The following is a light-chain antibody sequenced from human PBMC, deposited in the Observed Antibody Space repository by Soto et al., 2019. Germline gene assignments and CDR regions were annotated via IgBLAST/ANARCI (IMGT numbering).Light chain of an antibody. J-gene: IGLJ1*01. CDR1: SSNIGANYD. CDR2: ANT. CDR3: VSFTTSRSYV. Sequence: QSVLTQPPSVSGAPGQRVTISCTGSSSNIGANYDVHWYQVLPGTAPKLLIYANTNRPSGVPDRFSGSKSGTSASLAITGLQAEDEADYYCVSFTTSRSYVFGTGTKLTVL. V-gene: IGLV1-40*01.